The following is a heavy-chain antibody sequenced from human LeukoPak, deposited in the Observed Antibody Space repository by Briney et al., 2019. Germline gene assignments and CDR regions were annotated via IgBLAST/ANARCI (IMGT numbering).Heavy chain of an antibody. CDR2: MSGSGSDT. CDR3: AKDLGGEGGTGFPGY. CDR1: GFTFSIYS. Sequence: GGCLGLSCAASGFTFSIYSMTWVRQVPGKGLEWVSAMSGSGSDTYYADSVKGRFTISRDNSKSTLYLQMNSLRVEDTAVYYCAKDLGGEGGTGFPGYWGQGTLVTVSS. J-gene: IGHJ4*02. V-gene: IGHV3-23*01. D-gene: IGHD2-15*01.